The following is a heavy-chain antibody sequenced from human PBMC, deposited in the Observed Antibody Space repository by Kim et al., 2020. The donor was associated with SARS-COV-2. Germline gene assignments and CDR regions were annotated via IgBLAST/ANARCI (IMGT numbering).Heavy chain of an antibody. J-gene: IGHJ4*02. CDR1: GLTVSSNY. Sequence: GESLRLSCAASGLTVSSNYMSWVRQAPGKGLEWVSVIYSGGSTYYADSVKGRFTISRDNSKNTLYLQMNSLRAEDTAVYYCARGGDDDAYFNYWGQGTLVTVSS. D-gene: IGHD3-10*01. CDR3: ARGGDDDAYFNY. V-gene: IGHV3-53*01. CDR2: IYSGGST.